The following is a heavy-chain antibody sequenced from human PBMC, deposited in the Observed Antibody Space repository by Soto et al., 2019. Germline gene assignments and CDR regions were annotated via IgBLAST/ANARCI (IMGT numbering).Heavy chain of an antibody. CDR1: GFTFSSYS. J-gene: IGHJ4*02. Sequence: GGSLRLSCAASGFTFSSYSMNWVRQAPGKGLEWVSSISSSSSYIYYADSVKGRFTISRDNAKNSLYLQMNSLRAEDTAVYYCARDYTMVRGVRRMPPVAYWGQGTLVTVSS. CDR3: ARDYTMVRGVRRMPPVAY. CDR2: ISSSSSYI. V-gene: IGHV3-21*01. D-gene: IGHD3-10*01.